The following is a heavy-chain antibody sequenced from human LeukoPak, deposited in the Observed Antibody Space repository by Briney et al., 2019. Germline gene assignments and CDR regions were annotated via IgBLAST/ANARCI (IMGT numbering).Heavy chain of an antibody. CDR2: ISGGSGYI. Sequence: GGSLRLSCAASGFTFSSYSMNWVRRAPGKGLEWVSYISGGSGYIYYADSVKGRFTISRDSAKNSLYLQMNSLRAEDTAVYYCARAIAVAEGYWGQGILVTVSS. CDR1: GFTFSSYS. CDR3: ARAIAVAEGY. D-gene: IGHD6-19*01. V-gene: IGHV3-21*01. J-gene: IGHJ4*02.